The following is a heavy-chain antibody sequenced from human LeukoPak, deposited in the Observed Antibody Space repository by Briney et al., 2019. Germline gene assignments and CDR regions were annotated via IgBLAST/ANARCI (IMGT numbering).Heavy chain of an antibody. J-gene: IGHJ4*02. Sequence: GGSVRLSCAASGFTFSIYAMSWVRQAPGKGLEWVSGISGSGGRTYYADSVKGRFTISRDNSKNTLYLQMNSLRAEDTAVYYCAKSRGSGSHTADYWGQGTLVMVSS. CDR1: GFTFSIYA. V-gene: IGHV3-23*01. CDR3: AKSRGSGSHTADY. CDR2: ISGSGGRT. D-gene: IGHD1-26*01.